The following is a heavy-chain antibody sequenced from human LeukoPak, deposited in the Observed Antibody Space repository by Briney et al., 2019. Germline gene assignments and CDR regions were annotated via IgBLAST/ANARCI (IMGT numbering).Heavy chain of an antibody. V-gene: IGHV3-23*01. Sequence: PGGSLRLSCAASGFTFSSYGMHWVRQAPGKGLEWVSGISDSGGSTYYADSVRGRFTISRDNSKDTLYLQINSLRAEDTAVYYCAKQASGWSGDYFDYWGQGTLVTVSS. D-gene: IGHD6-19*01. CDR1: GFTFSSYG. J-gene: IGHJ4*02. CDR2: ISDSGGST. CDR3: AKQASGWSGDYFDY.